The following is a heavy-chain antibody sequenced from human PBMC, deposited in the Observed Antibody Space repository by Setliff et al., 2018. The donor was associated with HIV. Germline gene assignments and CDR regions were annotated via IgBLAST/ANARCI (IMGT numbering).Heavy chain of an antibody. D-gene: IGHD2-15*01. J-gene: IGHJ6*03. CDR2: IFHAGST. Sequence: SETLSLTCTVSGGSISGSSYYWGWIRQSPEKGLEWIGSIFHAGSTYYNPSLKSRVTLSVDTSENQYSLKLTSLIAADTAVYYCARSLAYCSGGGCSSGNYYYMDVWGKGTTVTV. V-gene: IGHV4-39*01. CDR1: GGSISGSSYY. CDR3: ARSLAYCSGGGCSSGNYYYMDV.